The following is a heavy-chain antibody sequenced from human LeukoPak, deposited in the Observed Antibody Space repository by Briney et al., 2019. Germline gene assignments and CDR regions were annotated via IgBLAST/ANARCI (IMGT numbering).Heavy chain of an antibody. D-gene: IGHD5-18*01. Sequence: GGSLRLSCAASGFTFSSYSMNWVRQAPGKGLEWVSSISSSSSYIYYADSVKGRFTISRDNAKNSLYLQMNSLRAEDMAVYYCARAVNGYSYGLDYWGQGTLVTVSS. V-gene: IGHV3-21*01. J-gene: IGHJ4*02. CDR3: ARAVNGYSYGLDY. CDR2: ISSSSSYI. CDR1: GFTFSSYS.